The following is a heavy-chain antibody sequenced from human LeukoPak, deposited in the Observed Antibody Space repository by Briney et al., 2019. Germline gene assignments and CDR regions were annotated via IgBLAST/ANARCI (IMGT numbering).Heavy chain of an antibody. CDR3: AGGRRIVVVQV. CDR2: ISGSGGST. Sequence: GGALRLSCAASGFTFSSYAMSWVRQAPGKGLEWVSAISGSGGSTYYADSVKGRFTIPRDHSKNTLYLQMNSLRAEDTAVYYCAGGRRIVVVQVWGQGTLVTVSS. CDR1: GFTFSSYA. D-gene: IGHD2-2*01. J-gene: IGHJ4*02. V-gene: IGHV3-23*01.